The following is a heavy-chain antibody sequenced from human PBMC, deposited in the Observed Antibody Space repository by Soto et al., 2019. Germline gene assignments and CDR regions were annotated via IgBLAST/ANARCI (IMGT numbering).Heavy chain of an antibody. Sequence: SEALSLTWTVSGDSISSFYWTWSRQPPGKGLEWVGYIFSSGSTNYNPSLKSRVTISVDTSENQFSLKLTSVTAADTAVYYCARVGYCSSTPCWHIGYFEYWGQGTLVTVSS. CDR1: GDSISSFY. V-gene: IGHV4-59*01. D-gene: IGHD2-2*01. CDR3: ARVGYCSSTPCWHIGYFEY. J-gene: IGHJ4*02. CDR2: IFSSGST.